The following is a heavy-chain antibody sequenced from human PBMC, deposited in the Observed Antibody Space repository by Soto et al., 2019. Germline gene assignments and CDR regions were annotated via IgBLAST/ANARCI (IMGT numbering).Heavy chain of an antibody. J-gene: IGHJ2*01. D-gene: IGHD2-2*01. CDR1: GFTFINYA. CDR3: ARKILGSTSRPNYWYFEL. V-gene: IGHV3-23*01. Sequence: EVQLLESGGGLVQPGGSLRLSCAGSGFTFINYAMNWVRQAPGKGLEWVSSISGGGDATFFADSVRGRFTLSRDNSKNTVTLQMNRLGVDDSAVYYCARKILGSTSRPNYWYFELWGRGTLVTVSS. CDR2: ISGGGDAT.